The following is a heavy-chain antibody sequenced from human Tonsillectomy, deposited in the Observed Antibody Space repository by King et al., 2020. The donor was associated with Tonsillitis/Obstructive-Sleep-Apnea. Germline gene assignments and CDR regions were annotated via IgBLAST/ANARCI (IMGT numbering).Heavy chain of an antibody. J-gene: IGHJ2*01. CDR1: GYSFSNHW. CDR3: ARDSRSVVDNWYFDL. V-gene: IGHV5-51*03. D-gene: IGHD3-22*01. Sequence: VQLVESGAEVKKPGESLKISCQGSGYSFSNHWIGWVRQLPGKGLEWMGIIYPDDSDSRYSPSFQGQVTFSADKSINTVYLQWSNLKTSDTAIYFCARDSRSVVDNWYFDLWGRGTLVTVSS. CDR2: IYPDDSDS.